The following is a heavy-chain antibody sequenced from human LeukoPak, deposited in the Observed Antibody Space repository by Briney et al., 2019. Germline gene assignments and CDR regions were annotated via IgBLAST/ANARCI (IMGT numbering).Heavy chain of an antibody. CDR2: IWYDGSKK. V-gene: IGHV3-33*01. Sequence: GGSLRLSCAASGFSFTSHGFHWVRQAPGKGLEWVALIWYDGSKKVYVDSVKGRFTISRDDPKNTLYLQMNSLRDEDTAVYYCARDSYGYFDYWGQRTLVTVSS. J-gene: IGHJ4*02. D-gene: IGHD5-18*01. CDR1: GFSFTSHG. CDR3: ARDSYGYFDY.